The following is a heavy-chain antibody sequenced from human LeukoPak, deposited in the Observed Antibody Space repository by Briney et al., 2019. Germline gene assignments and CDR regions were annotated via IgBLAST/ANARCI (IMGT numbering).Heavy chain of an antibody. CDR1: GFIFSSYG. J-gene: IGHJ4*02. V-gene: IGHV3-30*03. D-gene: IGHD2-2*01. CDR2: ISYDGSNK. CDR3: ATSSCSSTRCYAGMGDFDY. Sequence: AGRSLRLSCVASGFIFSSYGMHWVRQAPGKGLEWVAVISYDGSNKYYADSVKGRFTISRDNSKNTLYLQMNSLRAEDTAVYYCATSSCSSTRCYAGMGDFDYWGQGTLVTVSS.